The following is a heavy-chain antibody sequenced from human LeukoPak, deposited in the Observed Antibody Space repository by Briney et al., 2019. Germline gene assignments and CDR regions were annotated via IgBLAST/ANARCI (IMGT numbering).Heavy chain of an antibody. CDR1: GDSISSYY. J-gene: IGHJ5*02. Sequence: PSETLSLTCIVSGDSISSYYWSWIRQPAGKGLEWIGRIYTSGSTNYNPSLKSRVTMSVDTSKNQFSLKLSSVTAADTAVYYCARDQAYYDFWSGYQQYNWFDPWGQGTLVTVSS. V-gene: IGHV4-4*07. CDR2: IYTSGST. CDR3: ARDQAYYDFWSGYQQYNWFDP. D-gene: IGHD3-3*01.